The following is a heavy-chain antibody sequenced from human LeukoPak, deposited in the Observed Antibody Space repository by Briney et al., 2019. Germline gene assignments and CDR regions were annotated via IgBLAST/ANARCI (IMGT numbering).Heavy chain of an antibody. CDR2: ISSSSSYI. Sequence: GGSLRLSCAASGFTFSGYSRNWLRQAPGQGLEWVSSISSSSSYIYYADSVKGRFTISRDNAKNSLYLQMNSVGAEDTAVYYCARCGDVDTPMVNWFDPWSQGTLVTVSS. J-gene: IGHJ5*02. D-gene: IGHD5-18*01. CDR1: GFTFSGYS. CDR3: ARCGDVDTPMVNWFDP. V-gene: IGHV3-21*01.